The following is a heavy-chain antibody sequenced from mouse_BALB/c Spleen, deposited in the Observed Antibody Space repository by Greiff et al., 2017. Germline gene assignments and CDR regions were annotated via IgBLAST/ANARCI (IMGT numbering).Heavy chain of an antibody. J-gene: IGHJ4*01. V-gene: IGHV5-12-2*01. CDR2: ISNGGGST. CDR1: GFTFSSYT. Sequence: EVKLMESGGGLVQPGGSLKLSCAASGFTFSSYTMSWVRQTPEKRLEWVAYISNGGGSTYYPDTVKGRFTISRDNAKNTLYLQMSSLKSEDTAMYYCARTGHAMDYWGQGTSVTVSS. D-gene: IGHD4-1*01. CDR3: ARTGHAMDY.